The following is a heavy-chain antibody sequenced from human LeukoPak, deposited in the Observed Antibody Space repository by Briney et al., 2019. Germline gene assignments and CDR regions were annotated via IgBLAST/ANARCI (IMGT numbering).Heavy chain of an antibody. CDR3: ARHRYSSGWGGGLTAALPKTVYRTTGYYFDY. Sequence: ETSETLSLTCTVSGGSISSSSYYWGWIRQPPGKGLEWIGSIYYSGSTYYNPSLKSRVTISVDTSKNQFSLKLSSVTAADTAVYYCARHRYSSGWGGGLTAALPKTVYRTTGYYFDYWGQGTQVTVSS. V-gene: IGHV4-39*01. J-gene: IGHJ4*02. D-gene: IGHD6-19*01. CDR2: IYYSGST. CDR1: GGSISSSSYY.